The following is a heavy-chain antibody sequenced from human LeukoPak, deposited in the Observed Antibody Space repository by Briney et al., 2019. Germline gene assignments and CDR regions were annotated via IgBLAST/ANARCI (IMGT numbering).Heavy chain of an antibody. CDR2: IIPIFGTA. J-gene: IGHJ6*02. CDR3: ARGWGLRDGMDV. V-gene: IGHV1-69*13. D-gene: IGHD2-21*02. Sequence: GASVKVSCKASGFSLTSSAITWVRQAPGQGLERMGGIIPIFGTANYAQKFQGRVTITADESTSTAYMELSSLRSEDTAVYYCARGWGLRDGMDVWGQGTTVTVSS. CDR1: GFSLTSSA.